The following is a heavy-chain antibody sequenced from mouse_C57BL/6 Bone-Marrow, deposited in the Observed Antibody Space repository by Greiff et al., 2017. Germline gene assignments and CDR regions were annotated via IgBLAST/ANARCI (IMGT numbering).Heavy chain of an antibody. J-gene: IGHJ4*01. CDR1: GYTFSDYY. V-gene: IGHV5-16*01. D-gene: IGHD2-2*01. CDR3: ARDGYDGAMDY. Sequence: EVNVVESEGGLVQPGSSMKLSCTASGYTFSDYYMAWVRQVPEKGLEWVANINYDGSSTYYLDSLKSRFIISRDTAKNILYLQMSSLKSEDTATYYCARDGYDGAMDYWGQGTSVTVSS. CDR2: INYDGSST.